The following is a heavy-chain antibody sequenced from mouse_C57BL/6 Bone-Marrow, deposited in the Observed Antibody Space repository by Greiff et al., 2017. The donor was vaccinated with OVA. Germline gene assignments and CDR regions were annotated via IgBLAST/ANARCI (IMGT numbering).Heavy chain of an antibody. CDR1: GYTFTSYG. Sequence: VKLVESGAELARPGASVKLSCKASGYTFTSYGISWVKQRTGQGLEWIGEIYPRSGNTYYNEKFKGKATLTADKSSSTAYMELRSLTSEDSAVYFCARREGSSGLYYFDYWGQGTTLTVSS. D-gene: IGHD3-2*02. J-gene: IGHJ2*01. CDR3: ARREGSSGLYYFDY. V-gene: IGHV1-81*01. CDR2: IYPRSGNT.